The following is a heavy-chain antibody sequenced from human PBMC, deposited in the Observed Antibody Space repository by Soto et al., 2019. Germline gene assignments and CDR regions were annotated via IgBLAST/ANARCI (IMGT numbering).Heavy chain of an antibody. V-gene: IGHV5-51*01. CDR1: GYSFTSYW. CDR2: IYPGDSDT. CDR3: TGQLRDFWSGSSYYFYGMDV. J-gene: IGHJ6*02. Sequence: PGAAQKISCMGSGYSFTSYWIGWVRQMPGKGLEWMGIIYPGDSDTRYSPSFQGQVSLSAETSINTAYLQWSSLQASDTAMYYCTGQLRDFWSGSSYYFYGMDVWGQGSAVTVSS. D-gene: IGHD3-3*01.